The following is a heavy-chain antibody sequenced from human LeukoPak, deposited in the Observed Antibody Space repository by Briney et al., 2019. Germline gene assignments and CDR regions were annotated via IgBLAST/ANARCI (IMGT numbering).Heavy chain of an antibody. Sequence: ASVKVSCKVSGDTLRELPMHWVRQTPGKGLEWRGGFDPEKSETIYPQKLRGRVSMTEETSTGTASMELSSLKSEDTVVYFCATGNSLGYCKGGRCFNYWGQGTQVIVSS. D-gene: IGHD2-15*01. V-gene: IGHV1-24*01. J-gene: IGHJ4*02. CDR1: GDTLRELP. CDR2: FDPEKSET. CDR3: ATGNSLGYCKGGRCFNY.